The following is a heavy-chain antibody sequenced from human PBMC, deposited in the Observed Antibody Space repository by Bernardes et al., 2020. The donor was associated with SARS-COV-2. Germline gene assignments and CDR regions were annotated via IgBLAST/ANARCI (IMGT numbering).Heavy chain of an antibody. CDR1: GFTFSSYA. V-gene: IGHV3-64*01. Sequence: GGSLRLSCAASGFTFSSYAMHWVRQAPGKGLEYVSAISSNGGSTYYANSVKGRFTISRDNSKNTLYLQMGSLRAEDMAVYYCARDPRYDFWSGSDYYYMDVWGKGPTVTVSS. CDR3: ARDPRYDFWSGSDYYYMDV. J-gene: IGHJ6*03. D-gene: IGHD3-3*01. CDR2: ISSNGGST.